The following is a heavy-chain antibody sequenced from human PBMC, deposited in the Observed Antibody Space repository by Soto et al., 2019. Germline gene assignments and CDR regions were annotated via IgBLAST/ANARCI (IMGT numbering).Heavy chain of an antibody. CDR1: GFSLSTSGMC. V-gene: IGHV2-70*01. Sequence: ESGPTLVNPTQTLTLTCTFSGFSLSTSGMCVSWIRQPPGKALEWLALIDWDDDKYYSTSLKTRLTISKDTSKNQVDLTMTNMEPVDTATYYCARIQRSSWYYYYGMDVWGQGTTVTVSS. CDR3: ARIQRSSWYYYYGMDV. J-gene: IGHJ6*02. D-gene: IGHD6-13*01. CDR2: IDWDDDK.